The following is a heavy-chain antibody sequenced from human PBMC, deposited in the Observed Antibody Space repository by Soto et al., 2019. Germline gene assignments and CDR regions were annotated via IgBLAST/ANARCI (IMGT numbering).Heavy chain of an antibody. V-gene: IGHV3-7*01. Sequence: EVQLVESGGGLVQPGGSLRLSCAASGFSFSTYSMSWVRQAPGKGLEWVADIKKDGTERYYVDSVKGRFTISRDNAKNSVYLQMNSLRADDTAVYYCARKSERYVEWLLRGSYYFDFWGQGTLVAVSS. J-gene: IGHJ4*02. CDR3: ARKSERYVEWLLRGSYYFDF. CDR1: GFSFSTYS. D-gene: IGHD3-3*01. CDR2: IKKDGTER.